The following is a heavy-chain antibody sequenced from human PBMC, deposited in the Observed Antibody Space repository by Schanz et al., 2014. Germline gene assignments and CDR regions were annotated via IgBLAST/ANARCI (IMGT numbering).Heavy chain of an antibody. CDR2: IRYDGRNK. D-gene: IGHD3-22*01. Sequence: QVYLVESGGDLVKPGGSLRLSCAASGFAFRSYAMHWVRQAPGKGLEWAAVIRYDGRNKNFVESVKGRFTISRDNSKNTLYLQMNSLRAEDTAIYFCAKDAAYYDSVICPDHWGQGTLVTVSS. J-gene: IGHJ4*02. CDR3: AKDAAYYDSVICPDH. V-gene: IGHV3-30*02. CDR1: GFAFRSYA.